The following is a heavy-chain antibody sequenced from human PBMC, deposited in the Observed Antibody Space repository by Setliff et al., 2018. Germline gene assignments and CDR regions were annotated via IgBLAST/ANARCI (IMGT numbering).Heavy chain of an antibody. CDR1: GDSISRSTYY. V-gene: IGHV4-39*02. D-gene: IGHD3-22*01. CDR2: VDHSGNT. J-gene: IGHJ4*02. CDR3: ARRDSTGYYGYSFDF. Sequence: PSETLSLTCTVSGDSISRSTYYWGWIRQSPGKGLDWIGTVDHSGNTFYNPSLKSRVTISVDTSKNHFSLKLTSVSAADTAVYYCARRDSTGYYGYSFDFWGQGTLVTVS.